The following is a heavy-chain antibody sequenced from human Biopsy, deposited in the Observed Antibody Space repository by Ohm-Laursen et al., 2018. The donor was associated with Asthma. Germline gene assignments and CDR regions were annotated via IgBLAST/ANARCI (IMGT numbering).Heavy chain of an antibody. D-gene: IGHD6-6*01. CDR2: IWYDGRKK. CDR1: GITFSTYG. V-gene: IGHV3-33*01. Sequence: SLRLSCAASGITFSTYGMHWVRQAPGRGLEWVSFIWYDGRKKTYADSVKGRFTISRDNSKNTLYLQMNSLRAEDAAVYYCARKIAARGGMGVWGQGTTVTVSS. CDR3: ARKIAARGGMGV. J-gene: IGHJ6*02.